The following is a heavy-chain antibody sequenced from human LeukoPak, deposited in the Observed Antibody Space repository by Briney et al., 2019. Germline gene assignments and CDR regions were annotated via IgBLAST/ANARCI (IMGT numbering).Heavy chain of an antibody. V-gene: IGHV3-48*03. J-gene: IGHJ4*02. D-gene: IGHD3-9*01. Sequence: GGSLRLSCAASGFTFSSYEMNWVRQAPGKGLEWVSYISRSGTTIYYAESVKGRFTISRDNAKNSLYLQMNSLRAEDTAVYYCARRDILTGYYSYWGQGTLVTVSS. CDR3: ARRDILTGYYSY. CDR2: ISRSGTTI. CDR1: GFTFSSYE.